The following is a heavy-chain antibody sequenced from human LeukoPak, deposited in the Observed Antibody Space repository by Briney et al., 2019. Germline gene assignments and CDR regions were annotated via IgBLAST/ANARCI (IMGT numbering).Heavy chain of an antibody. CDR3: YLSGAQLNYFDY. Sequence: ASVKVCCKASGYTFTGYYMHWVRQAPGQGLEWMGWINPNSGGTNYAQKIQGRVNMTGDTSISTAYMELSRLRSDDTAVYYCYLSGAQLNYFDYWGQGTLVTVSS. CDR2: INPNSGGT. V-gene: IGHV1-2*02. J-gene: IGHJ4*02. CDR1: GYTFTGYY. D-gene: IGHD2-2*01.